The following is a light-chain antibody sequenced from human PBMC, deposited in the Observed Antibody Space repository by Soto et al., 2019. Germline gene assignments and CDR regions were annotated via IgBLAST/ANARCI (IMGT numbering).Light chain of an antibody. CDR3: QRYDISPFT. CDR1: QSVSSTY. J-gene: IGKJ2*01. Sequence: DIVLTQSPGTLSLSPGERATLSCRASQSVSSTYLAWYQQKPGQAPRLLIYGASSRATGIPARFSGSGSGTDFTLTISRLEPEDFAVYYCQRYDISPFTFGQGTKLEIK. CDR2: GAS. V-gene: IGKV3-20*01.